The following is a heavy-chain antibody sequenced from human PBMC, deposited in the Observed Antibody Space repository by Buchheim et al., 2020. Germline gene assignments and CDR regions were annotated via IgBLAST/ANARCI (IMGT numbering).Heavy chain of an antibody. CDR3: ARDYSSGWYGHYGMDV. CDR1: GFTFSSYS. V-gene: IGHV3-48*04. J-gene: IGHJ6*02. CDR2: ISSSSSTI. D-gene: IGHD6-19*01. Sequence: EVQLVESGGGLVQPGGSLRLSCAASGFTFSSYSMNWVCQAPGKGLEWVSYISSSSSTIYYADSVKGRFTISRDNAKNSLYLQMNSLRAEDTAVYYCARDYSSGWYGHYGMDVWGQGTT.